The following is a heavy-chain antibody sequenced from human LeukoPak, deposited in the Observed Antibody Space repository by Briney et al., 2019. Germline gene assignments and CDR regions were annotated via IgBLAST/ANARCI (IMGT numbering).Heavy chain of an antibody. Sequence: GGSPRLSCSTSGFVFDDYTINWFRQAPGKGLEGVGFIRGQTYRCTKEYAASVKDRFRISRDDPKGIVYLHLNSLRTEDTAVYYCSRDRSKFNDFWSGQPHPALYYWGPGTLVTVSS. V-gene: IGHV3-49*03. CDR3: SRDRSKFNDFWSGQPHPALYY. CDR1: GFVFDDYT. D-gene: IGHD3-3*01. J-gene: IGHJ4*03. CDR2: IRGQTYRCTK.